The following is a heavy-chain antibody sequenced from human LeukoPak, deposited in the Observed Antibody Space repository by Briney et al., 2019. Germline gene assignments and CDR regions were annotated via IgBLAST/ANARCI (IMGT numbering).Heavy chain of an antibody. CDR3: ARRGRWDSYYYDTCFDP. J-gene: IGHJ5*02. D-gene: IGHD3-22*01. CDR1: GYSFPSYW. V-gene: IGHV5-51*01. CDR2: IYPSDSDT. Sequence: GESLKISCKASGYSFPSYWIAWVRQLPGKGLEWMGVIYPSDSDTKYSPSFQGQVTISADKSINTAYLHWSSLKASDTAMYYCARRGRWDSYYYDTCFDPWGQGTLVTVSS.